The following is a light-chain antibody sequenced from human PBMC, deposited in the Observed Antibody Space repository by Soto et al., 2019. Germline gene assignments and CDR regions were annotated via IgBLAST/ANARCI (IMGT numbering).Light chain of an antibody. J-gene: IGLJ1*01. Sequence: QSVLTQPASVSGSPGQAITISCTGTSRDVGGYNNVSWYQQHPGKAPKLIISDVSNRPSGVSNRFSGSRSGNTASLTISGLQAEDEADYYCSSYISSSSLYVFGSGTKLTVL. V-gene: IGLV2-14*03. CDR2: DVS. CDR3: SSYISSSSLYV. CDR1: SRDVGGYNN.